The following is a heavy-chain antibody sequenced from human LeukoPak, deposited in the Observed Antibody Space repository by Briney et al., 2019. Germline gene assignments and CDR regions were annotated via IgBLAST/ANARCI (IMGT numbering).Heavy chain of an antibody. J-gene: IGHJ6*03. Sequence: AASVKVSCKASGGTFSSYAISWVRQAPGQGLEWMGGIIPIFGTANYAQKFQGRVTITTDESTSTAYMELSSLRSEDTAVYYCARVRVQYCSSTSCPIQGYYYYYMDVWGKGTTVTVSS. D-gene: IGHD2-2*01. CDR2: IIPIFGTA. V-gene: IGHV1-69*05. CDR1: GGTFSSYA. CDR3: ARVRVQYCSSTSCPIQGYYYYYMDV.